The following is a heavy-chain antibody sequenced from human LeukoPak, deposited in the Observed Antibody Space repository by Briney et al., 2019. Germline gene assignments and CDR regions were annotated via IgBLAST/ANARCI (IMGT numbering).Heavy chain of an antibody. V-gene: IGHV1-69*01. CDR3: ARDKQYYDILTESDYYYGMDV. CDR2: IIPIFGTA. CDR1: GGTFSSYA. Sequence: GSSVKVSCKASGGTFSSYAISWVRQAPGQGLEWMGGIIPIFGTANYAQKFQGRVTITADESTSTAYMELSSLRSEDTAVYYCARDKQYYDILTESDYYYGMDVWGQGTTVTVSS. D-gene: IGHD3-9*01. J-gene: IGHJ6*02.